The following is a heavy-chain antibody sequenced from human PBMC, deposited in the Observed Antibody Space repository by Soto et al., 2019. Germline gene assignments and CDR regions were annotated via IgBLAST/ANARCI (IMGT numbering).Heavy chain of an antibody. CDR1: GFNFDNYG. D-gene: IGHD1-7*01. CDR3: AKDRVGGTFYTPLAF. J-gene: IGHJ4*02. V-gene: IGHV3-30*18. CDR2: ITYDGSFQ. Sequence: PGGSLRLSCQASGFNFDNYGMHWVRQAPGKGLEWVAVITYDGSFQYYADSVKGRFTISRDNSKNTLSLHLNTLKPEDTVVYHCAKDRVGGTFYTPLAFWGQGTLVTVSS.